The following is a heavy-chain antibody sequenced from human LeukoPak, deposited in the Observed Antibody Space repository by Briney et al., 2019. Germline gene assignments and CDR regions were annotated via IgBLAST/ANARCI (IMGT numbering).Heavy chain of an antibody. CDR2: ISAYNGNT. V-gene: IGHV1-18*01. CDR3: ARYLEWLVNWFDP. J-gene: IGHJ5*02. Sequence: ASVKVSCRASGYTFTSYGISWVRQAPGQGPEWMGWISAYNGNTNYAQKLQGRVTMTTDTSTSTAYVELRSLRSDDTAVYYCARYLEWLVNWFDPWGQGTLVTVSS. D-gene: IGHD6-19*01. CDR1: GYTFTSYG.